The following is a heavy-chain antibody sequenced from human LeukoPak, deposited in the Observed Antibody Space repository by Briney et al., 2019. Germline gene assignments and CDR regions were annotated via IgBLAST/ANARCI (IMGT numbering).Heavy chain of an antibody. V-gene: IGHV4-4*07. CDR3: ARGDKDIAAVGTGLDY. J-gene: IGHJ4*02. D-gene: IGHD6-13*01. Sequence: PSETLSLTCTVSGGSISSYYWSWIRQPAGKGLEWIGRIYTSGSTNYNPSLKSRVTMSVDTSKNQFSLKLSSVTAADTAVYYCARGDKDIAAVGTGLDYWGQGTLVTVSS. CDR2: IYTSGST. CDR1: GGSISSYY.